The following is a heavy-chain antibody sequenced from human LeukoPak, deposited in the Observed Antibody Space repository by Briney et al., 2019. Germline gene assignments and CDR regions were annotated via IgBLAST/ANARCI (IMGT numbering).Heavy chain of an antibody. CDR1: GFPFSSYA. Sequence: GGSLRLSCSASGFPFSSYAMHWVRQAPGKGLEYVSAISDSGDSTYYADSVKGRFTISRDNSKNTLYLQMSSLRAEDTAVYFCVCGYSFGPYGMDVWGQGTTVTVSS. V-gene: IGHV3-64D*09. J-gene: IGHJ6*02. CDR2: ISDSGDST. CDR3: VCGYSFGPYGMDV. D-gene: IGHD2-15*01.